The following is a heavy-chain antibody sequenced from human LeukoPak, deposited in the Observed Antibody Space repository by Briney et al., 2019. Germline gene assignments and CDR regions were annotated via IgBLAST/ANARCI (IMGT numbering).Heavy chain of an antibody. V-gene: IGHV4-38-2*02. D-gene: IGHD3-3*01. CDR2: IYHSGST. J-gene: IGHJ6*03. CDR3: ARAGEPSYDFWSGYYYYMDV. CDR1: GYSISSGYY. Sequence: PSETLSLTCTVSGYSISSGYYWGWIRQPPGKGLEWIGSIYHSGSTYYNPSVKSRVTISVGTSNNQFSLKLSSVTAADTAVYYCARAGEPSYDFWSGYYYYMDVWGKGTTVTVSS.